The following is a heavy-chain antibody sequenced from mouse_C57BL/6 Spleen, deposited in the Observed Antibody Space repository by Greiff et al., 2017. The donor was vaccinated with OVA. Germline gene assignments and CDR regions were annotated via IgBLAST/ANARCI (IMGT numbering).Heavy chain of an antibody. CDR1: GYTFTSYW. CDR3: ARVDYYYDVNY. J-gene: IGHJ2*01. Sequence: QVQLKQPGAELVKPGASVKLSCKASGYTFTSYWMHWVKQRPGQGLEWIGMIHPNSGSTNYNEKFKSKATLTVDKSSSTAYMQLSSLTSEDSAVYYCARVDYYYDVNYWGQGTTLTVSS. D-gene: IGHD2-4*01. V-gene: IGHV1-64*01. CDR2: IHPNSGST.